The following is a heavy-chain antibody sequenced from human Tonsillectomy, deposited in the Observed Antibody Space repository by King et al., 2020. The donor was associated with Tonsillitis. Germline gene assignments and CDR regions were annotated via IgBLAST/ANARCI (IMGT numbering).Heavy chain of an antibody. Sequence: VQLVESGGGLVKPGESLTLSCAASGFTFTDYYMSWIRQAPGKGLEWVLYISSSGRETYADSVKGRFTISRANAETTVYLQMNNLRAEDTAVYYCARDLARGFKCSTTWSAHWFDPWGQGTLVTVPS. CDR3: ARDLARGFKCSTTWSAHWFDP. CDR2: ISSSGRE. D-gene: IGHD6-13*01. V-gene: IGHV3-11*01. CDR1: GFTFTDYY. J-gene: IGHJ5*02.